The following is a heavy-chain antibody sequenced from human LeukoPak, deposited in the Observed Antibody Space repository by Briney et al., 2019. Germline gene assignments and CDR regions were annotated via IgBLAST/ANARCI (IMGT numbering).Heavy chain of an antibody. J-gene: IGHJ4*02. Sequence: ASVKVSCKASGYTFTSYYMHWVRQAPGQGLEWMGIINPSVGSTSYAQQFQGRVTMTRDMATSTVNMELSSLRSEDTAVYSCARGSGYGDYLFDYWGQGTLVTVSS. CDR2: INPSVGST. CDR1: GYTFTSYY. D-gene: IGHD4-17*01. V-gene: IGHV1-46*01. CDR3: ARGSGYGDYLFDY.